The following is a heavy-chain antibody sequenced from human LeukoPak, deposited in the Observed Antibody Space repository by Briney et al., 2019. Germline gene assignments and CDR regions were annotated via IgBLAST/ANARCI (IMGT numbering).Heavy chain of an antibody. D-gene: IGHD2-15*01. V-gene: IGHV1-18*01. CDR3: ARPHPDCSGGSCYAALDY. CDR2: ISAYNGNT. CDR1: GYTVTSYG. Sequence: ASVKVSCKASGYTVTSYGISWVRQAPGQGLEWMGWISAYNGNTNYAQKLQGRVTMTTDTSTSTAYMELRSLRSDDTAVYYCARPHPDCSGGSCYAALDYWGQGTLVTVSS. J-gene: IGHJ4*02.